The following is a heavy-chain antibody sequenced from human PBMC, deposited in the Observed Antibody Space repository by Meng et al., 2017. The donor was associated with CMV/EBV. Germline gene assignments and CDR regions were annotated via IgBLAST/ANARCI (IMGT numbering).Heavy chain of an antibody. CDR3: SRHWFSAYDYYFDY. CDR1: GFTFANYA. D-gene: IGHD5-12*01. V-gene: IGHV3-49*04. J-gene: IGHJ4*02. Sequence: GESLKISCTTSGFTFANYAMSWVRQTPGKGLEWVGFIRSKVYGGTADYAASVKGRFSVSRDDSKRIAYLQMSSLKTEDTAVYYCSRHWFSAYDYYFDYWGRGTLVTVPQ. CDR2: IRSKVYGGTA.